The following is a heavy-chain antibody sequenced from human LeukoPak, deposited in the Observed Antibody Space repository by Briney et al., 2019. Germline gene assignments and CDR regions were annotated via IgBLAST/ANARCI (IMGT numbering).Heavy chain of an antibody. CDR1: GFTFSTYG. J-gene: IGHJ4*02. CDR2: IRYDGSNK. Sequence: GGSLRLSCAASGFTFSTYGMSWVRQAPGKGLEWVAFIRYDGSNKYYADSVKGRFTISRDNSKNTLYLQMNSLRAEDTAVYYCATEDIVVVVAAYDYWGQGTLVTVSS. V-gene: IGHV3-30*02. CDR3: ATEDIVVVVAAYDY. D-gene: IGHD2-15*01.